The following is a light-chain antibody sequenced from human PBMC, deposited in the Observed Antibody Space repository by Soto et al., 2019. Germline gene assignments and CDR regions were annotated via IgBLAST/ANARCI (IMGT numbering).Light chain of an antibody. CDR2: DVT. Sequence: QSALAQPAAVSGSPGQSISISYAGTSSVVGSYNLVSWYQQHPGKAPKLMIDDVTKRPSGLSNRFSGTKSGNTASLRISGLQAEDEGDYYCCSYAGYSTYVFGTGTKVTVL. J-gene: IGLJ1*01. CDR1: SSVVGSYNL. CDR3: CSYAGYSTYV. V-gene: IGLV2-23*02.